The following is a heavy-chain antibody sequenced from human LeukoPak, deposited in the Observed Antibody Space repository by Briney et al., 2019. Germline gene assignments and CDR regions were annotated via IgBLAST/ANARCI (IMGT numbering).Heavy chain of an antibody. CDR3: ARGSNYYYSMDV. V-gene: IGHV4-38-2*01. Sequence: SETLSLTCAVSSYSISSGYYWGWIRQPPGKGLEWIGSIYQSVTTYYSPSLKSRVAISADTPKNQFSLTLTSVTAADMAVYYCARGSNYYYSMDVWGKGTTVTVSS. CDR2: IYQSVTT. CDR1: SYSISSGYY. J-gene: IGHJ6*04. D-gene: IGHD3/OR15-3a*01.